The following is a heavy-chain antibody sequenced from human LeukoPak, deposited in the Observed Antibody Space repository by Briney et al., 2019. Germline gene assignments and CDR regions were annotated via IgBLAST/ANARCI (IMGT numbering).Heavy chain of an antibody. D-gene: IGHD6-13*01. V-gene: IGHV4-30-2*01. CDR2: IYHSGST. J-gene: IGHJ3*02. CDR3: AREGSGEQLGAFDI. CDR1: GGSISSGGYS. Sequence: SETLSLTCAVSGGSISSGGYSWSWIRQPPGKGLEWIGYIYHSGSTYYNPSLKSRVTISVDRSKNQFSLKLSSVTAADTAVYYCAREGSGEQLGAFDIWGQGTMVTVSS.